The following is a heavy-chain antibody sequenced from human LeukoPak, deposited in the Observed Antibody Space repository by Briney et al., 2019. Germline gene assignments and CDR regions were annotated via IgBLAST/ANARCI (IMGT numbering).Heavy chain of an antibody. D-gene: IGHD6-13*01. CDR3: ARVAIAAAGTKDWFDP. V-gene: IGHV1-69*06. Sequence: SVKVSCKASGGTFSSYAISWVRQAPGQGLEWMGGIIPIFGTANYAQKFQGRVTITADKSTSTAYMELSSLRSEDTAVYYCARVAIAAAGTKDWFDPWGQGTLVTVSS. J-gene: IGHJ5*02. CDR1: GGTFSSYA. CDR2: IIPIFGTA.